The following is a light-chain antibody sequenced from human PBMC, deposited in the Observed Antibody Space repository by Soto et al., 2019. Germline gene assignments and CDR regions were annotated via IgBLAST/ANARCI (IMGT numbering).Light chain of an antibody. CDR2: SNN. J-gene: IGLJ1*01. Sequence: QSVLTQSPSASGTPGQRVTISCSGSSSNSGSNTVNWYQQLPGTAPKLLIYSNNQRPSGVPDRFSGSKSGTSASLAISGLQSEAEADYYCAAWDDSLNGPYVFGTGTKLTVL. V-gene: IGLV1-44*01. CDR1: SSNSGSNT. CDR3: AAWDDSLNGPYV.